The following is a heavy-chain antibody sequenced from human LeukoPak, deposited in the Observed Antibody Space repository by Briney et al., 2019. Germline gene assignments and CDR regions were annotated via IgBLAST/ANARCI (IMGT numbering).Heavy chain of an antibody. CDR1: GFTFSSYA. CDR2: ISNSGDST. J-gene: IGHJ4*02. V-gene: IGHV3-23*01. Sequence: PGGSLRLSCAASGFTFSSYAMGWVRRAPGKGLEYVSAISNSGDSTYYADSVKGRFTISRDNSKSTLYLQMNSLRAEDTAVYYCANNWNLDYWGQGTLVTVS. D-gene: IGHD1-1*01. CDR3: ANNWNLDY.